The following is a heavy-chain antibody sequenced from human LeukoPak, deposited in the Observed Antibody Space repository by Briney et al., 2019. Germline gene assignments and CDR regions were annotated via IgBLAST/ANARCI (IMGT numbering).Heavy chain of an antibody. D-gene: IGHD5-18*01. CDR2: MNSDGSST. V-gene: IGHV3-74*01. Sequence: GGSLRLSCAASGFIFSSYWMHWVRQAPGKGLVWVSRMNSDGSSTIYADSVKGRFTISRDNAKNTLYLQMNSLRAEDTAVYYCVRGTGYSYGPNDCWGQGTLVTVSS. J-gene: IGHJ4*02. CDR1: GFIFSSYW. CDR3: VRGTGYSYGPNDC.